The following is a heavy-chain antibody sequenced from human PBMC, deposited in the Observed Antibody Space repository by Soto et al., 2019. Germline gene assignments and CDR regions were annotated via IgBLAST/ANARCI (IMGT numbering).Heavy chain of an antibody. CDR2: ISSSGGST. V-gene: IGHV3-23*01. CDR1: GFTFSFYA. Sequence: EVQLLESGGGLVQPGGSLRLSCAASGFTFSFYAMNWVRQAPGKGLEWVSGISSSGGSTFYADSVKGRFTISRDNSNNTLYLQMNSLRVEDTAVYYCAKSPWSAYYSSHDWGQGTLVTVSS. CDR3: AKSPWSAYYSSHD. D-gene: IGHD3-3*01. J-gene: IGHJ4*02.